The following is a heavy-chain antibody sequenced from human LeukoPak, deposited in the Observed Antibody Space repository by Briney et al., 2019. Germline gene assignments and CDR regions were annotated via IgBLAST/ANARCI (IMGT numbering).Heavy chain of an antibody. CDR3: ARARNYDILTGYHYYYYYMDV. CDR2: INSDGSST. V-gene: IGHV3-74*01. CDR1: GFTFSSYW. J-gene: IGHJ6*03. D-gene: IGHD3-9*01. Sequence: SGGSLRLSCAASGFTFSSYWMHWDRQAPGKGLVWVSRINSDGSSTSYADSVKGRFTISRDNAKNTLYLQMNSLRAEDTAVYYCARARNYDILTGYHYYYYYMDVWGKGTTVTVSS.